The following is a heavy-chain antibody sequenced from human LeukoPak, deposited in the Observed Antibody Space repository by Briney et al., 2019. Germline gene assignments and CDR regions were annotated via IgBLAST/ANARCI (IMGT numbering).Heavy chain of an antibody. CDR3: ARDRLDSSSWPHYYYYGMDV. CDR1: GGSFSGYY. J-gene: IGHJ6*02. D-gene: IGHD6-13*01. CDR2: INHSGST. V-gene: IGHV4-34*01. Sequence: SETLSLTCAVYGGSFSGYYWSWIRQPPGKGLEWIGEINHSGSTNYNPSLKSRVTISVDTSKNQFSLKLSSVTAADTAVYYCARDRLDSSSWPHYYYYGMDVWGQGTTVTVSS.